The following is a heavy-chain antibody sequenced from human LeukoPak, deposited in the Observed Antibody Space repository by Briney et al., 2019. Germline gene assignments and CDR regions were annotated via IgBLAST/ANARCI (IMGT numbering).Heavy chain of an antibody. D-gene: IGHD3-9*01. V-gene: IGHV3-33*01. J-gene: IGHJ3*02. Sequence: GESLKISCAASGFTFSSYGMHWVCQAPGKGLEWVAVIWYDGSNKYYADSVKGRFTISRDNSKNTLYLQMNSLRAEDTAVYYCAREDDTAAFDIWGQGTMVTVSS. CDR2: IWYDGSNK. CDR3: AREDDTAAFDI. CDR1: GFTFSSYG.